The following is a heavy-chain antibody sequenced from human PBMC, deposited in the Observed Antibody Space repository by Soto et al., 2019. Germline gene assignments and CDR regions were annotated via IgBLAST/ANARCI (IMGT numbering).Heavy chain of an antibody. D-gene: IGHD2-2*01. CDR3: VTVLPHANSWFDY. J-gene: IGHJ4*02. CDR2: IYSGGRN. Sequence: SETLSLTCTVSGGSISSFYWSWIRQPAGKGLEWIGRIYSGGRNNYNPSLKSRVTMSVDTSKNQFSLRLSSVTAADTGVYYCVTVLPHANSWFDYWGQGTPVTVSS. V-gene: IGHV4-4*07. CDR1: GGSISSFY.